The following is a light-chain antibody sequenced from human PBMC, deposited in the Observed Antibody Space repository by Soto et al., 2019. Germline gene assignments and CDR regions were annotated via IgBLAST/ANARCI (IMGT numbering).Light chain of an antibody. J-gene: IGLJ2*01. CDR3: SSHAGTNNVV. CDR2: DVT. Sequence: QSALTQPPSASGSPGQSVTISCTGTSSDVGGGDHVSWYQQHPGKAPKLMIYDVTKRPSGVPDRFSGSKSGNTASLSVSGLQAEDEADYYCSSHAGTNNVVFGGGTKLTV. CDR1: SSDVGGGDH. V-gene: IGLV2-8*01.